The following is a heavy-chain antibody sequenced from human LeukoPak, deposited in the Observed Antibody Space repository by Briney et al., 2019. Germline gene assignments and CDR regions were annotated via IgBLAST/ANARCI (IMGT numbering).Heavy chain of an antibody. CDR3: ARLGLRRPYFDY. J-gene: IGHJ4*02. CDR2: IYKIGTT. CDR1: GDSVTGYF. Sequence: PSETLSLTCTVFGDSVTGYFLNWVRQPPGKGLEWIGHIYKIGTTNYNPSLKSRLTISADTSKNQFSLKLSSVTAADTAVYYCARLGLRRPYFDYWGQGTLVTVSS. V-gene: IGHV4-59*02.